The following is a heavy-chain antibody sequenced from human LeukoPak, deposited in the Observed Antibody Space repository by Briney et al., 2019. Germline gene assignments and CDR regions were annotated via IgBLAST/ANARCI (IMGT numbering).Heavy chain of an antibody. V-gene: IGHV3-48*01. D-gene: IGHD4-17*01. Sequence: GGSLRLSCAASGFTFSSYSMNWVRQAPGKGLEWVSYISSSTSTIYYADSVKGRFTISRDNAKNSLYLQMNSLRAEDTAVHYCVGSDYGDYWGPYYFDYWGQGTLVTVSS. CDR2: ISSSTSTI. CDR3: VGSDYGDYWGPYYFDY. CDR1: GFTFSSYS. J-gene: IGHJ4*02.